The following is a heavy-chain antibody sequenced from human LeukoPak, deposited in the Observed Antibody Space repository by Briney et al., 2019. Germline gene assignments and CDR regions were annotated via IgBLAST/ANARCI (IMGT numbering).Heavy chain of an antibody. Sequence: GGSPRLSCAASGFTFSSYGMHWVRQAPGKGLEWVAVISYDGSNKYYADSVKGRFTISRDNSKNTLYLQMNSLRAEDTAVYYCAKDSATQDYFDYWGQGTLVTVSS. CDR3: AKDSATQDYFDY. CDR1: GFTFSSYG. D-gene: IGHD5-12*01. V-gene: IGHV3-30*18. CDR2: ISYDGSNK. J-gene: IGHJ4*02.